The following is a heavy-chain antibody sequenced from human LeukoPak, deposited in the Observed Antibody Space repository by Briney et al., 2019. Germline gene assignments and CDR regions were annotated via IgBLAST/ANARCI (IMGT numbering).Heavy chain of an antibody. CDR1: GYTFTDYY. V-gene: IGHV1-2*02. CDR2: INPNSGGT. Sequence: ASVKVSCKASGYTFTDYYVHWVRQAPGQGLEWMGWINPNSGGTNYAQKFQGTVTMTRDTSISTAYMELSRLRSDDTAVYYCASGGYCSGGSCYTGDYYYYMDVWGKGTTVTISS. D-gene: IGHD2-15*01. J-gene: IGHJ6*03. CDR3: ASGGYCSGGSCYTGDYYYYMDV.